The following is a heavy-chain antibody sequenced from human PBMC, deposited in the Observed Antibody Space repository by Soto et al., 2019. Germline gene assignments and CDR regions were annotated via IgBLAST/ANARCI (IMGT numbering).Heavy chain of an antibody. CDR2: IYYSGST. D-gene: IGHD3-10*01. Sequence: PSETLSLTCIVSGGSVSSTSYYWSWIRQPPGKGLEWIGYIYYSGSTNYNPSLKSRVTISVDNSKNTLYLQMNSLRADDTAVYFCAREPPYVTRGVNPYFDLWGLGTLVTVSS. V-gene: IGHV4-61*05. J-gene: IGHJ4*02. CDR3: AREPPYVTRGVNPYFDL. CDR1: GGSVSSTSYY.